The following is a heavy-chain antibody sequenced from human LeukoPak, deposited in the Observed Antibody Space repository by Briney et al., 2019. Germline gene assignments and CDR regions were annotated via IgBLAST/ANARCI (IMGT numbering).Heavy chain of an antibody. CDR3: ARRAGAYSHPYDY. D-gene: IGHD4/OR15-4a*01. J-gene: IGHJ4*02. Sequence: GGSLTLSCTVSGFTVSSNPMSWVRQAPGKGLEWVSFIYSDNTHYSDSVKGRFTISIDNSKNTLYLQMNSLRAEDTAVYYCARRAGAYSHPYDYWGQGTLVTVSP. CDR2: IYSDNT. CDR1: GFTVSSNP. V-gene: IGHV3-53*01.